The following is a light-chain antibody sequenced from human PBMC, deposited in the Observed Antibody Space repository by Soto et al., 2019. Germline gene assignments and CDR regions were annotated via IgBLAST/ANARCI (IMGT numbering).Light chain of an antibody. CDR2: DVS. Sequence: AVRTQPASVTGSTGQSVTISCTETSSDVGGYNYVSWYQQHPGKAPKLMIYDVSNRPSGVSNRFSGSKSGNTASLTISGLQAEDKADYYCSSSTSSSTYYIFGTGTKVPV. CDR3: SSSTSSSTYYI. CDR1: SSDVGGYNY. J-gene: IGLJ1*01. V-gene: IGLV2-14*01.